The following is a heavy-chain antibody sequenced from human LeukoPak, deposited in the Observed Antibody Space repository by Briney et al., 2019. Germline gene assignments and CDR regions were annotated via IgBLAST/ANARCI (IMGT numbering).Heavy chain of an antibody. Sequence: PSETLSLTCTVSGGSIRSSYYYWGWIRQPPGKGLEWIGSIYDSGSTYYNPSLKSRVTISVDTSKNQFSLKLNSVTAADTAVYYCASSLTSSGCRWFDPWGQGTLVTVSS. CDR2: IYDSGST. D-gene: IGHD6-19*01. V-gene: IGHV4-39*01. J-gene: IGHJ5*02. CDR3: ASSLTSSGCRWFDP. CDR1: GGSIRSSYYY.